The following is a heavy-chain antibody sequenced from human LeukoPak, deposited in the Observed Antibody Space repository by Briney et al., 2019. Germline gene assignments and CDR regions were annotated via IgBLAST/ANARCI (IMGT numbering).Heavy chain of an antibody. J-gene: IGHJ4*02. Sequence: PGGSLRLSCAASGFTFSSYAMSWVRQAPGKGLEWVSAISGSGGSTYYADSVKGRFTISRDNSKNTLYLQMNSLRAEDTAVYYCAKDGGYDFWSGYLTTNWGQGTLVTVSS. CDR3: AKDGGYDFWSGYLTTN. V-gene: IGHV3-23*01. CDR2: ISGSGGST. CDR1: GFTFSSYA. D-gene: IGHD3-3*01.